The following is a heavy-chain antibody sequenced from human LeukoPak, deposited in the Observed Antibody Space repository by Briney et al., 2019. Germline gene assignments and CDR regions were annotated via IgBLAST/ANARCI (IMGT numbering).Heavy chain of an antibody. Sequence: PGGSLRLSCAASGFTFDDYAMHWVRQAPGRGPEWVSLISWDGGSTYYADSVKGRFTISRDNSKNSLYLQMNSLRAEDTALYCAKGSSWADSGWYFDYWGQGTLVTVSS. CDR2: ISWDGGST. CDR3: AKGSSWADSGWYFDY. J-gene: IGHJ4*02. V-gene: IGHV3-43D*03. CDR1: GFTFDDYA. D-gene: IGHD6-19*01.